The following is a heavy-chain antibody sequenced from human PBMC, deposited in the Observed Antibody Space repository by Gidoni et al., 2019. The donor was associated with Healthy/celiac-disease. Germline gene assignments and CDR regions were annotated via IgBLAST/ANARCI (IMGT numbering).Heavy chain of an antibody. V-gene: IGHV3-30*18. CDR2: ISYDGSNK. CDR3: AKDENNWNAFDI. CDR1: GFTFSSYG. J-gene: IGHJ3*02. D-gene: IGHD1-20*01. Sequence: QVQLVESGGGVVQPGRSLRLSCAASGFTFSSYGMHWVRQAPGKGLEWVAVISYDGSNKYYADSVKGRFTISRDNSKNTLYLQMNSLRAEDTAVYYCAKDENNWNAFDIWGQGTMVTVSS.